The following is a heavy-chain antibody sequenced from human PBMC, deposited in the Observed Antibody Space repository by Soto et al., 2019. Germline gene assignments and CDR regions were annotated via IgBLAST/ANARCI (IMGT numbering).Heavy chain of an antibody. Sequence: ASVKVSCKASGYTFTGYYMHWVRQAPGQGLEWMGWINPNSGGTNYAQKFQGWVTMTRDTSISTAYMELSRLRSDDTAVYYCARDGSPTNYDILTGYYLPFDYWGQGTLVTVSS. J-gene: IGHJ4*02. V-gene: IGHV1-2*04. CDR1: GYTFTGYY. CDR3: ARDGSPTNYDILTGYYLPFDY. D-gene: IGHD3-9*01. CDR2: INPNSGGT.